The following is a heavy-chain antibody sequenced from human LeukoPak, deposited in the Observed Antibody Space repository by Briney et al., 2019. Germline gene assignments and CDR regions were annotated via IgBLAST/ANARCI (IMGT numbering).Heavy chain of an antibody. CDR2: IWYDGSNK. D-gene: IGHD7-27*01. CDR3: ARDRAGDIAFDI. Sequence: GGSLRLSCAASGFTFSSYGMHWVRQAPGKGLEWVAVIWYDGSNKYYPDSVKGRFTISRDNSKNTLYLQMNSLRAEDTAVYYCARDRAGDIAFDIWGQGTMVSVSS. J-gene: IGHJ3*02. CDR1: GFTFSSYG. V-gene: IGHV3-33*01.